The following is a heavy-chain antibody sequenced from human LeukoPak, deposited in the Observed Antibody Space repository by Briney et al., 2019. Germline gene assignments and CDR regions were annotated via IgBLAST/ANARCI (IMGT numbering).Heavy chain of an antibody. Sequence: ASVKVSCKASGYTFTSYGISWVRQAPGQGLEWMGWISAYNGNTNYAQKLQGRVTMTTDTSTSTAYMEPRSLRSDDTAVYYCARVFCSSTSCYINSGQQLGDFDYWGQGTLVTVSS. J-gene: IGHJ4*02. D-gene: IGHD2-2*01. CDR1: GYTFTSYG. V-gene: IGHV1-18*01. CDR2: ISAYNGNT. CDR3: ARVFCSSTSCYINSGQQLGDFDY.